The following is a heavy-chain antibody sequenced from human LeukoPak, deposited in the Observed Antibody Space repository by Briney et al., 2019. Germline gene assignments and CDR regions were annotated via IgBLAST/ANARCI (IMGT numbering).Heavy chain of an antibody. CDR1: GYTFTGYY. J-gene: IGHJ4*02. D-gene: IGHD6-19*01. Sequence: ASVKVSCKASGYTFTGYYMHWVRQAPGQGLEWMGWINPNSGGTNYAQKFQGRVTMTRDTSISTAYMELSRLRSGDTAAYYCARDEPQWLEDFDYWGQGTLVTVSS. CDR3: ARDEPQWLEDFDY. CDR2: INPNSGGT. V-gene: IGHV1-2*02.